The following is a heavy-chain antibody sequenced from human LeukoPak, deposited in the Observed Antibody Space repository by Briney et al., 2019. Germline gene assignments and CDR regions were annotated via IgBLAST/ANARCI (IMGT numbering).Heavy chain of an antibody. D-gene: IGHD3-10*01. Sequence: SETLSLTCTVSGGSISSGGYYWSWIRQHPGKGLEWIGYIYYSGSTYYNPSLKSRVTISVDTSKNQFSLKLSSVTAADTAVYYCARRGGPGYYYYMDVWGKGTTVTVSS. V-gene: IGHV4-31*03. CDR2: IYYSGST. J-gene: IGHJ6*03. CDR1: GGSISSGGYY. CDR3: ARRGGPGYYYYMDV.